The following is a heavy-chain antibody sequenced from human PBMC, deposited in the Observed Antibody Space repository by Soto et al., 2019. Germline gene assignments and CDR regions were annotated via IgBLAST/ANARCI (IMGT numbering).Heavy chain of an antibody. V-gene: IGHV1-8*01. J-gene: IGHJ4*02. D-gene: IGHD6-19*01. CDR3: ARATRGSGSSFDY. CDR2: MNPKSGNT. Sequence: QVQLVQSGAEVKKPGASVKVSCKASGYTSTSYDINWVRQATGQGLEWMGWMNPKSGNTGYAQKFQGRVTMTSNSSKSTAYMELSSLRSEDTAVYYCARATRGSGSSFDYWGQGTLVTVSS. CDR1: GYTSTSYD.